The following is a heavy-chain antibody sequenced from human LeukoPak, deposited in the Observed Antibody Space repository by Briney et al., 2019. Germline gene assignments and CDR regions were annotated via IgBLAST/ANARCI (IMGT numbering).Heavy chain of an antibody. D-gene: IGHD3-9*01. CDR3: ARRYDILTGYVFDY. CDR1: GGSISSGGYS. Sequence: SQTLSLTCAVSGGSISSGGYSWSWIRQPPGKGLEWIGYIYYSGSTNYNPSLKSRVTISVDTSKNQFSLKLSSVTAADTAVYYCARRYDILTGYVFDYWGQGTLVTVSS. V-gene: IGHV4-61*08. CDR2: IYYSGST. J-gene: IGHJ4*02.